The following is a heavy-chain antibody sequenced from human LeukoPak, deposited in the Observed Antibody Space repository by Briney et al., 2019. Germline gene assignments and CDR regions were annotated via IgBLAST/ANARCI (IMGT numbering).Heavy chain of an antibody. CDR2: STGGTT. J-gene: IGHJ4*02. V-gene: IGHV3-23*01. CDR3: ARSQSSSWYGLDY. CDR1: GFTFSSYY. Sequence: GGSLRLSCAASGFTFSSYYMTWVRQAPGKGLEWVSTSTGGTTYYADSVRGRFTISRDNSKNTLYLQMNSLRAEDTTVYYCARSQSSSWYGLDYWGQGTLVTVSS. D-gene: IGHD6-13*01.